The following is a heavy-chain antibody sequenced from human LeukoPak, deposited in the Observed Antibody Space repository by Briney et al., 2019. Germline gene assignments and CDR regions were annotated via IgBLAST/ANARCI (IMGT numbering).Heavy chain of an antibody. Sequence: GGSLRLSCAASGFTVSSNYMSWVRQAPGKGLEWVSVIYSGGNTYYADSVKGRFTISRDNSKNTLYLQMNSLRAEDTAVYYCARVTEWNDLDYWGQGTLVTVSS. CDR2: IYSGGNT. V-gene: IGHV3-53*01. CDR1: GFTVSSNY. CDR3: ARVTEWNDLDY. D-gene: IGHD1-1*01. J-gene: IGHJ4*02.